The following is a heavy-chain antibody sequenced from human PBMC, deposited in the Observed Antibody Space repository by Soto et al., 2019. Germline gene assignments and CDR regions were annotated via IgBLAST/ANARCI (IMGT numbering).Heavy chain of an antibody. CDR2: IKSKTDGGTT. CDR1: GFTFSNAW. J-gene: IGHJ4*02. V-gene: IGHV3-15*01. D-gene: IGHD3-3*01. CDR3: TTDRGFWSGYYDRRIGFDY. Sequence: GESLKISCAASGFTFSNAWMSWVRQAPGKGLEWVGRIKSKTDGGTTDYAAPVKGRFTISRDDSKNTLYLQMNSLKTEDTAVYYCTTDRGFWSGYYDRRIGFDYWGQGTLVTVSS.